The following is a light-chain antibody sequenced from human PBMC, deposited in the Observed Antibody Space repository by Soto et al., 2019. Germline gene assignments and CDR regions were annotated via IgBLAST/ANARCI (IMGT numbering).Light chain of an antibody. CDR2: DAS. V-gene: IGKV3-11*01. J-gene: IGKJ2*01. CDR1: QSVSSY. Sequence: EIVLTQSPATLSLSPGERATLSCRASQSVSSYLAWYQQKPGQAPRLLIYDASNRATGIPARFSGSGSGTDFTLTISSLEPEDFAVYYCQQRSNWPPGTRYTFGQGTKLEIK. CDR3: QQRSNWPPGTRYT.